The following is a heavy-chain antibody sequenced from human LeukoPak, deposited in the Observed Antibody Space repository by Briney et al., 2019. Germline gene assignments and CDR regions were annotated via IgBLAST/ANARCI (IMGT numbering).Heavy chain of an antibody. Sequence: SETXSLTCAVYGGSFSGYYWSWIRQPPGKGLEWIGEINHSGSTNYNPSLKSRVTISVDTSKNQFSLKLSSVTAADTAVYYCAGGEGCSSTSCYLDYWGQGTLVTVSS. CDR1: GGSFSGYY. CDR2: INHSGST. V-gene: IGHV4-34*01. J-gene: IGHJ4*02. D-gene: IGHD2-2*01. CDR3: AGGEGCSSTSCYLDY.